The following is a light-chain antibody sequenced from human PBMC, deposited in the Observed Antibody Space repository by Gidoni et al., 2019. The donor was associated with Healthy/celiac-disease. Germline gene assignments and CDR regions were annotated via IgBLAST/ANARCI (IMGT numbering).Light chain of an antibody. CDR3: QQYGSSPRT. V-gene: IGKV3-20*01. CDR1: QRVSSSY. Sequence: EIALTMSPGTLYLSPGARATLSCRASQRVSSSYLAWYQQKPGTAPRLLIHGASSRTTGIPDRFSGSGSGTDFTLTISRLEPEDCAVYYCQQYGSSPRTFGQGTKVEIK. J-gene: IGKJ1*01. CDR2: GAS.